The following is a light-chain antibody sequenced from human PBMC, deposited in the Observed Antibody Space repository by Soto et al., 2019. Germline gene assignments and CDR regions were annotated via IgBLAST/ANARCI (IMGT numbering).Light chain of an antibody. J-gene: IGKJ4*01. V-gene: IGKV1-39*01. CDR1: QDITNY. CDR2: AAS. CDR3: QQTYSSPLT. Sequence: DIQMTQSPSSLSASVGDSLTITCRASQDITNYLNWFQQTPGKVPKLLIYAASNLESGVPSRFSGSGPGTDFTLTICSLQPEDFATYYCQQTYSSPLTFGGGTKVDIK.